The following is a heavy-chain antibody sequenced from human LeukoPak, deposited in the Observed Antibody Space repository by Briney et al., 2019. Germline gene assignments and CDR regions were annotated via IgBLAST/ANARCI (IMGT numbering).Heavy chain of an antibody. CDR3: AEFGEFGY. J-gene: IGHJ4*02. CDR2: ISYDGSNK. CDR1: GFTFSSYA. Sequence: GGSLRLSCAASGFTFSSYAMHWVRQAPGKGLEWEAVISYDGSNKYYADSVKGRFTISRDNSKNTLYLQMNSLRAEDTAVYYCAEFGEFGYWGQGTLVTVSS. V-gene: IGHV3-30*04. D-gene: IGHD3-10*01.